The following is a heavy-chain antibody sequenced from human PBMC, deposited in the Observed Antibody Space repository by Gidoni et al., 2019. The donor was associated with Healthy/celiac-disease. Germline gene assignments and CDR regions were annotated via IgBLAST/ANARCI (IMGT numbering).Heavy chain of an antibody. Sequence: QVQLQPSGPGLVDPSQTLSLPCAIFGALVSSHSAAWNWIRQAPSRGLEGLGRTYYRSKLYNDYEGSVKSRITSKPDTSKNHFSLQLNSVSPEDTAVYYCARDMGVYFDYWGQGTLVTVSS. V-gene: IGHV6-1*01. CDR2: TYYRSKLYN. D-gene: IGHD3-16*01. CDR1: GALVSSHSAA. J-gene: IGHJ4*02. CDR3: ARDMGVYFDY.